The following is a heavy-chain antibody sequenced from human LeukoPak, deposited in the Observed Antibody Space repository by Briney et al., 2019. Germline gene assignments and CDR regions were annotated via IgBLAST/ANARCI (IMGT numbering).Heavy chain of an antibody. V-gene: IGHV4-34*01. Sequence: SETLSLTCAVYGGSFSGYYWSWIRQSPGKGLEWIGEINQSGSTNHNPSLKSRVTKSVDTSKNQFSLKVSSVTAADTAVYYCARGYGSGFAYWGQGTLVTVSS. CDR2: INQSGST. CDR1: GGSFSGYY. J-gene: IGHJ4*02. D-gene: IGHD3-10*01. CDR3: ARGYGSGFAY.